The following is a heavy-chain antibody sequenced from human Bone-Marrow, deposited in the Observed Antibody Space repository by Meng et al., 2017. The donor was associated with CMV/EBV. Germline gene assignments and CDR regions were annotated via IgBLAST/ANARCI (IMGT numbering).Heavy chain of an antibody. D-gene: IGHD7-27*01. CDR3: ARDNNRGPDY. CDR2: IHPHRGDT. J-gene: IGHJ4*02. Sequence: ASVKVSCKASGYTFTAHYFHWVRQAPGQGLEWMGWIHPHRGDTNYAQQFQGRVTLTRDTSINTVYMELTRLTSDDTAVYYCARDNNRGPDYWGQGTLATVSS. CDR1: GYTFTAHY. V-gene: IGHV1-2*02.